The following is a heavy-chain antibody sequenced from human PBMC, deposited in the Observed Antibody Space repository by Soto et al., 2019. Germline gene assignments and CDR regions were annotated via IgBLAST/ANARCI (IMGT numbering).Heavy chain of an antibody. V-gene: IGHV3-30*18. CDR1: GFTFSSYG. D-gene: IGHD6-19*01. Sequence: QVQLVESGGGVVQPGRSLRLSCAASGFTFSSYGMHWVRQAPGKGLEWVAVISYDGSNKYYADSVKGRFTISRDNSKNTLYLQMNSLRAEDTAVYYCAKDIGSGWYYFDYWGQGTLVTVSS. J-gene: IGHJ4*02. CDR2: ISYDGSNK. CDR3: AKDIGSGWYYFDY.